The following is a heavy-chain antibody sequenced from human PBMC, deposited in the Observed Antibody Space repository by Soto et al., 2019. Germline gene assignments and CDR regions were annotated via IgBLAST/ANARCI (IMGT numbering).Heavy chain of an antibody. J-gene: IGHJ4*02. Sequence: EVQLVESGGGLVQPGRSLRLSCTASGFTFGDYAMSWVRQAPGKGLEWVGFIRSKAYGGTKEYAASVKGRFTISRDDSKSIAYLQMNSLKTEDTAVYYCTRGKFDYDSSGYYYVGGYHFDYWGQGTLVTVSS. V-gene: IGHV3-49*04. CDR1: GFTFGDYA. CDR2: IRSKAYGGTK. CDR3: TRGKFDYDSSGYYYVGGYHFDY. D-gene: IGHD3-22*01.